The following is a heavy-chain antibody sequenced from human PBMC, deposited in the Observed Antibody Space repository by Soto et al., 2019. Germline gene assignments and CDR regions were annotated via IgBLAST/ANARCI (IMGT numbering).Heavy chain of an antibody. D-gene: IGHD3-16*01. CDR2: IWYDGSNK. CDR3: ARDLPYDYIWGSYSESGGNDAFDI. J-gene: IGHJ3*02. V-gene: IGHV3-33*01. CDR1: GFTFSSYG. Sequence: GGSLRLSCAASGFTFSSYGMHWVRQAPGKGLEWVAVIWYDGSNKYYADSVKGRFTISRDNSKNTLYLQMNSLRAEDTAVYYCARDLPYDYIWGSYSESGGNDAFDIWGQGTMVTVSS.